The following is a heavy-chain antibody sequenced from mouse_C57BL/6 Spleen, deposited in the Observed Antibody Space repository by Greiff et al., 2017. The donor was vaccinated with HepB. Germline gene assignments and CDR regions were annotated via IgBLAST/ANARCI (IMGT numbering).Heavy chain of an antibody. CDR2: IYPGDGDT. CDR3: ARWPYYGSFDY. D-gene: IGHD1-1*01. J-gene: IGHJ2*01. Sequence: VQLQQSGAELVKPGASVKISCKASGYAFSSYWMNWVKQRPGKGLEWIGQIYPGDGDTNYNGKFKGKATLTADKSSSTAYMQLSSLTSEDSAVYFCARWPYYGSFDYWGQGTTLTVSS. CDR1: GYAFSSYW. V-gene: IGHV1-80*01.